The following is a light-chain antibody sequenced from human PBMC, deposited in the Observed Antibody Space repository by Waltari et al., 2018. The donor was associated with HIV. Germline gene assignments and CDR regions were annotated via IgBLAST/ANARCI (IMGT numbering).Light chain of an antibody. CDR2: RND. V-gene: IGLV1-47*01. CDR3: AAWADSLSAVV. Sequence: QSVLTQPPSASGTPGQRVTISCSGSSSNLGRYYVYWYQQLPGTAPKLFIYRNDQRPSGVPDRFSGSKSGTSASLAISGLRSEDEADYYCAAWADSLSAVVFGGGTKLTVL. J-gene: IGLJ2*01. CDR1: SSNLGRYY.